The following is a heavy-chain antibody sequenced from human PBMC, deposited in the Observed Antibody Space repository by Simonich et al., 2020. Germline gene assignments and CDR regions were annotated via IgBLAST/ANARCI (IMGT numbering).Heavy chain of an antibody. CDR3: ARHAGFAFDI. D-gene: IGHD6-13*01. Sequence: QLQLQESGPGLVKPSETLSLTCTVSGGSISSSSYYWGWIRQPPGKGLEWIGSICDSGSTYYNPSLKSRGTISVDTSKNQFSLKLSSGTAADTAVYYCARHAGFAFDIWGQGTMVTVSS. CDR2: ICDSGST. V-gene: IGHV4-39*01. CDR1: GGSISSSSYY. J-gene: IGHJ3*02.